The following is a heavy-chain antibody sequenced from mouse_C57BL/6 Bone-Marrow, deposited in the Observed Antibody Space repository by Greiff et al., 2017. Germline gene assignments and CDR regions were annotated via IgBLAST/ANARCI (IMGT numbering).Heavy chain of an antibody. CDR2: IDPENGNT. D-gene: IGHD1-1*01. CDR1: GFNIKDDY. J-gene: IGHJ1*03. Sequence: EVQLQQSGAEIVRPGASVKLSCTASGFNIKDDYMHWVKQRPEQGLEWIGWIDPENGNTAYASKFQGKATITADTSSNTAYLQLSSLTSEDTAVYYCTTFYGSSYLRYFDVWGTGTTVTVSS. CDR3: TTFYGSSYLRYFDV. V-gene: IGHV14-4*01.